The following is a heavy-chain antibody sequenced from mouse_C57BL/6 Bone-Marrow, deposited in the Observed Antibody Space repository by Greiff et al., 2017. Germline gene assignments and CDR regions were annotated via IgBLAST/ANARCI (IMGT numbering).Heavy chain of an antibody. CDR3: AWPLWYYGSSYPLGY. CDR2: FHPYNDDT. D-gene: IGHD1-1*01. Sequence: QVQLKQSGAELVKPGASVKMSCKASGYTFTTYPIEWMKQNHGKSLEWIGNFHPYNDDTKYNEKFKGKATLTVEKSSSTVYLELSRITSDDSAVYYCAWPLWYYGSSYPLGYWGQGTTLTVSS. CDR1: GYTFTTYP. J-gene: IGHJ2*01. V-gene: IGHV1-47*01.